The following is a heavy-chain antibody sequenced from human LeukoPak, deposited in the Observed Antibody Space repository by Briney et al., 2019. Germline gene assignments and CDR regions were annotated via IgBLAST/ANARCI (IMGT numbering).Heavy chain of an antibody. Sequence: SETLSLTCKVSGGSISSYYWTWIRQPPGKGLEWIGYVDYSGSTNYNPSLKSRVTILVDTSKNQFSLKLTSVTAADTAMYYCARRGGSGRAFDYWGQGILVTVSS. V-gene: IGHV4-59*08. CDR2: VDYSGST. J-gene: IGHJ4*02. D-gene: IGHD6-19*01. CDR3: ARRGGSGRAFDY. CDR1: GGSISSYY.